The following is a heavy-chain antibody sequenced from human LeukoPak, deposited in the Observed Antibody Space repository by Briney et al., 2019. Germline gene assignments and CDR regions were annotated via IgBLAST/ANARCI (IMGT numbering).Heavy chain of an antibody. Sequence: PSETLSLTCTVSGGSISSYYWSWIRQPPGKGLEWIGYIYNSGSTNYNPSLKSRVTISVDTSKNQFSLKLSSVTAADTAVYYCARDSSSHAFDFWGPGTMVTVSS. CDR2: IYNSGST. V-gene: IGHV4-59*08. D-gene: IGHD6-13*01. CDR1: GGSISSYY. J-gene: IGHJ3*01. CDR3: ARDSSSHAFDF.